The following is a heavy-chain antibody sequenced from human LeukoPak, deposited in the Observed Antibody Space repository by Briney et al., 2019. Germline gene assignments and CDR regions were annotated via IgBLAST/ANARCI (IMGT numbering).Heavy chain of an antibody. J-gene: IGHJ4*02. V-gene: IGHV1-69*04. CDR2: IIPILGIA. D-gene: IGHD3-10*01. CDR3: ARVGLPNGSGSYYNADQEAFDY. Sequence: ASVKVSCKASGGTFSSYAISWVRQAPGQGLEWMGRIIPILGIANYAQKFQGRVTITADKSTSTAYMELSSLRSEDTAVYYCARVGLPNGSGSYYNADQEAFDYWGQGTLVTVSS. CDR1: GGTFSSYA.